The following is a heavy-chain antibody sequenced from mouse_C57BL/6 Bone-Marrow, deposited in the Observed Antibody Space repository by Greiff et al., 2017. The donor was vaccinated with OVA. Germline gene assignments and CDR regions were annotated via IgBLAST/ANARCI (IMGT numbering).Heavy chain of an antibody. Sequence: EVQLVESGGGLVKPGGSLKLSCAASGFTFSSYAMSWVRQTPEKRLEWVATISDGGSYTYYPDNVKGRFTISRDNAKNNLYLQMSHLKSEDTAMYYCARGPYGTPFAYGGQGTLVTVSA. CDR2: ISDGGSYT. CDR1: GFTFSSYA. D-gene: IGHD2-1*01. V-gene: IGHV5-4*01. CDR3: ARGPYGTPFAY. J-gene: IGHJ3*01.